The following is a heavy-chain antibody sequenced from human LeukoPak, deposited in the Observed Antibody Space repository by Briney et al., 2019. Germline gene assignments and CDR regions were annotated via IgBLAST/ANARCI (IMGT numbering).Heavy chain of an antibody. CDR1: GFTVSSNY. Sequence: PGGSLRLSCAASGFTVSSNYMSWVRQAPGKGLEWVSVIYSGGSTYYADSVKGRFTISRDNSKNTLYLQMNSLRAEGTAVYYCARVQPYYDILTGYYTYYFDYWGQGTLVTVSS. V-gene: IGHV3-53*01. CDR2: IYSGGST. D-gene: IGHD3-9*01. CDR3: ARVQPYYDILTGYYTYYFDY. J-gene: IGHJ4*02.